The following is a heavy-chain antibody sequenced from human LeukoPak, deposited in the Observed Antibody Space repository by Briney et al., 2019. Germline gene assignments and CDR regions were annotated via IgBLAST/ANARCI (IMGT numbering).Heavy chain of an antibody. CDR2: IYYSGST. CDR3: ARGVGLTQGGTFDY. J-gene: IGHJ4*02. Sequence: PSETLSLTCTVSGGSISNYYWSWIRQPPGKGLEWIGYIYYSGSTKYNPSLRSRVTISVDTSKNQLSLKLSSVTAADTAVYYCARGVGLTQGGTFDYWGQGTLVTVSS. V-gene: IGHV4-59*08. CDR1: GGSISNYY. D-gene: IGHD1-26*01.